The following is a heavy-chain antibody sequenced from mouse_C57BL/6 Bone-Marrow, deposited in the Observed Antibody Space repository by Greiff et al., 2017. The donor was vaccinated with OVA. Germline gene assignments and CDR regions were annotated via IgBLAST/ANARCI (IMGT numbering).Heavy chain of an antibody. V-gene: IGHV1-69*01. CDR3: ARGGAYGSSLYYFDY. CDR2: IDPSDSYT. D-gene: IGHD1-1*01. J-gene: IGHJ2*01. CDR1: GYTFTSYW. Sequence: QVQLQQPGAELVMPGASVKLSCKASGYTFTSYWMHWVKQRPGQGLEWIGEIDPSDSYTNYHQKFKGKSTLTVDKSSSTAYMQLSSLTSEDSAVYYCARGGAYGSSLYYFDYWGQGTTLTVSS.